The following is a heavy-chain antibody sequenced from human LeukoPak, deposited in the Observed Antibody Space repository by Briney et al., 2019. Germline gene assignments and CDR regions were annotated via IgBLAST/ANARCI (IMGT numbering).Heavy chain of an antibody. CDR2: ISRSSSTI. CDR3: ARGSQPVFDNWFDP. J-gene: IGHJ5*02. CDR1: GFTFSRYI. D-gene: IGHD3-10*02. V-gene: IGHV3-48*04. Sequence: GGTLRLSCAASGFTFSRYIMNWVRQSPGKGREGLSYISRSSSTIQYADSVNGRLTIFRDNANSSLFLQIHSLRAATTTVSYCARGSQPVFDNWFDPWGQGTLVTVSS.